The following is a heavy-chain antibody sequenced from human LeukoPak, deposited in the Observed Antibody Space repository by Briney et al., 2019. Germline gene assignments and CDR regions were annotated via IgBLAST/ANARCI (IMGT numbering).Heavy chain of an antibody. CDR3: ARRSSNYGFDYYYYMDV. D-gene: IGHD1-7*01. J-gene: IGHJ6*03. CDR1: GYSFISYW. CDR2: IYRGDSDT. V-gene: IGHV5-51*01. Sequence: GESLKTSRKGFGYSFISYWIDLVRQIPGEGLEWVGIIYRGDSDTRYSPSFKGQVTISADKSISTAYLQWSSLKASDTAMYYCARRSSNYGFDYYYYMDVWGKGTTVTVSS.